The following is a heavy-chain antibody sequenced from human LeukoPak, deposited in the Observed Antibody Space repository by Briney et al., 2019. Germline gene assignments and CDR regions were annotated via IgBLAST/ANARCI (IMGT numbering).Heavy chain of an antibody. D-gene: IGHD6-19*01. CDR3: ARVRAVVAYYFDY. V-gene: IGHV3-33*01. CDR1: GFTFSSYG. J-gene: IGHJ4*02. CDR2: IWYDGSNK. Sequence: GGSLRLSCAASGFTFSSYGMHWVRQAPGKGLEWVAVIWYDGSNKYYADSVKGRFTISRDNSKNTLYLQMNSLRAEDTAVYYCARVRAVVAYYFDYWGQGTLVTVSS.